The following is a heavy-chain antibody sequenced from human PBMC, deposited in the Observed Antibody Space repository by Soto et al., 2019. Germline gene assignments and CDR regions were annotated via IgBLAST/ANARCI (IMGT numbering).Heavy chain of an antibody. CDR3: AADPPAYEHYDYVWGSYRYEPNP. D-gene: IGHD3-16*02. J-gene: IGHJ5*02. Sequence: PGGSLRLSCAASGFTFSSYGMGWVRQAPGQGLEWVSSISISGSRTFYADSVKGRFTISRDDSKNTLYLQMNSLRVEDTAVYYCAADPPAYEHYDYVWGSYRYEPNPWGQGTLVTVSS. CDR2: ISISGSRT. V-gene: IGHV3-23*01. CDR1: GFTFSSYG.